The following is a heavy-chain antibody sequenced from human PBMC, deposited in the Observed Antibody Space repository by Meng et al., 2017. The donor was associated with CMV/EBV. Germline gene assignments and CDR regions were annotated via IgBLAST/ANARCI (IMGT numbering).Heavy chain of an antibody. CDR3: ARGGIAARLCDY. J-gene: IGHJ4*02. Sequence: GESLKISCAASGFTFSSYSMNWVRQAPGKGLEWVSSISSSSSYIYYADSVKGRFTNSRDNAKNSLYLQMNSLRAEDTAVYYCARGGIAARLCDYWGQGTLVTVSS. V-gene: IGHV3-21*01. CDR2: ISSSSSYI. D-gene: IGHD6-6*01. CDR1: GFTFSSYS.